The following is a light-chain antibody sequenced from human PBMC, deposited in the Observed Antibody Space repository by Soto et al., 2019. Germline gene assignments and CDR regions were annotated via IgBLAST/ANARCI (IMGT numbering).Light chain of an antibody. J-gene: IGKJ2*01. Sequence: DIQLTQSPSFLSASVGDRVTITCRASQSINIFLAWFQQKPGKAPNLLISAASTLQSGVPSRFSGSGSETASPLPLISLQREDSATYDGQQRNSYAGTFGEGTKVEIK. CDR1: QSINIF. V-gene: IGKV1-9*01. CDR2: AAS. CDR3: QQRNSYAGT.